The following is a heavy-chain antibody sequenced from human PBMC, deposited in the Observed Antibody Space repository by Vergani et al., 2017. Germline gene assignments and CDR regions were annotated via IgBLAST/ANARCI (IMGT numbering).Heavy chain of an antibody. J-gene: IGHJ6*03. Sequence: QVQLQQWGAGLLKPSETLSLTCAVYGGSFSGYYWSWIRQPPGKGLEWIGEINHSGSTNYNPSLKSRVTRSVDTSKNQLSLKLSSVTAADTAVYYCARGKVVVVAATYYYYYYMDVWGKGTTVTVSS. CDR3: ARGKVVVVAATYYYYYYMDV. V-gene: IGHV4-34*01. CDR2: INHSGST. D-gene: IGHD2-15*01. CDR1: GGSFSGYY.